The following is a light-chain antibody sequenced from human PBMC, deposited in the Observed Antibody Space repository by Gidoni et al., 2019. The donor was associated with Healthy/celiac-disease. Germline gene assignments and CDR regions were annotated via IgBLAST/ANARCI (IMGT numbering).Light chain of an antibody. Sequence: EIVLTQSPGTLSLSPGERATLSCRASQSVSSSYLAWYQQKLGQAPRLLIYGGSSRATGIPDRFSGSGAGTDFTLTISRLEPEDFAVYYCQQYGSSPPWTFGQGTKVEIK. CDR3: QQYGSSPPWT. CDR2: GGS. V-gene: IGKV3-20*01. CDR1: QSVSSSY. J-gene: IGKJ1*01.